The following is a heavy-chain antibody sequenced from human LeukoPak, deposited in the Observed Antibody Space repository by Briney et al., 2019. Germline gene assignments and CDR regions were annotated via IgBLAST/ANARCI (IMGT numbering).Heavy chain of an antibody. CDR2: IIPIFGTA. CDR3: ARVVSPNDFWSGYYLNQNYYYGMDV. Sequence: GASVKVSCKASGGTFSSYAISWVRQAPGQGLEWMGGIIPIFGTANYAQKFQGRVTITADESTSTAYMELSSLRSEDTAVYYCARVVSPNDFWSGYYLNQNYYYGMDVWGQGTTVTVSS. CDR1: GGTFSSYA. D-gene: IGHD3-3*01. J-gene: IGHJ6*02. V-gene: IGHV1-69*13.